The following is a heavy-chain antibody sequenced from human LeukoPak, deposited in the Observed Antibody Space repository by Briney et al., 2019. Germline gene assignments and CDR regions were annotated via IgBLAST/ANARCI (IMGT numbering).Heavy chain of an antibody. D-gene: IGHD4-17*01. V-gene: IGHV4-31*03. CDR2: IYYSGST. Sequence: PSETLSLTCTVSGGSISSGGYYWRWIRQHRGRGVEWIVYIYYSGSTYYNPSLKSRVTISVDTSKNQFSLKLSSVTAADTAVYYCARDHGDSFNYDYWGQGTLVTVSS. J-gene: IGHJ4*02. CDR3: ARDHGDSFNYDY. CDR1: GGSISSGGYY.